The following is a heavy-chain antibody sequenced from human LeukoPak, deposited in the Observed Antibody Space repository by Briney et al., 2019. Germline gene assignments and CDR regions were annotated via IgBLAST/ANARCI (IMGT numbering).Heavy chain of an antibody. CDR3: ARAGVGATIDI. J-gene: IGHJ3*02. CDR1: GFTFDDYA. D-gene: IGHD1-26*01. V-gene: IGHV3-9*01. Sequence: TGGSLRLSCAASGFTFDDYAMHWVRQAPGKGLEWVSGISWNSGSIGYADSVKGRFTISRDNAKNSLYLQMNSLRAEDTAVYYCARAGVGATIDIWGQGTMVTVSS. CDR2: ISWNSGSI.